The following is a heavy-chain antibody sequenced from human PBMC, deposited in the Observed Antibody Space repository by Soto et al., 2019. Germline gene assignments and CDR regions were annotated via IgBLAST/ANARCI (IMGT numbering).Heavy chain of an antibody. CDR2: IDHSGST. Sequence: SETLSLTCAVSGGSISSGGYSWSWIRQPPGKGLEWIGYIDHSGSTYYNPSLKSRVTISVDTSKNQLSLKLSSVTAADTAVYYCARDPSGSGPNFDYWGQGALVTVSS. J-gene: IGHJ4*02. CDR1: GGSISSGGYS. V-gene: IGHV4-30-2*01. D-gene: IGHD3-10*01. CDR3: ARDPSGSGPNFDY.